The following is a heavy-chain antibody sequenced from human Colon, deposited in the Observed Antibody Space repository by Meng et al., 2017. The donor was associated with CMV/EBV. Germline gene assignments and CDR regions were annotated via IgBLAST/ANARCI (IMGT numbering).Heavy chain of an antibody. CDR3: ARMALHWYFDL. V-gene: IGHV4-39*07. Sequence: QVQLQEPGPGLLKPSEPLALTCTASGDSIGGRSYYGGWIRQPPGKGLEWIASIYYTGNDYHNPSLKSRVTISIDTSNNQFSLRLTSVTAADTAVYYCARMALHWYFDLWGRGTLVTVSS. CDR2: IYYTGND. D-gene: IGHD5-24*01. J-gene: IGHJ2*01. CDR1: GDSIGGRSYY.